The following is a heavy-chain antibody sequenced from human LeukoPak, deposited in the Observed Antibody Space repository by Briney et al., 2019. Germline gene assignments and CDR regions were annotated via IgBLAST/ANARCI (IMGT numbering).Heavy chain of an antibody. D-gene: IGHD5-18*01. CDR3: AEVTVSDY. V-gene: IGHV4-30-4*08. Sequence: SETLSLTCTVSGGSISSGGHYWTWIRQHPGKGLEWIGYVYYSGTTYYNPSLRSRVTISVDTSKNQFSLKLSSVTAADTAVYYCAEVTVSDYWGQGTLVTVSS. J-gene: IGHJ4*02. CDR2: VYYSGTT. CDR1: GGSISSGGHY.